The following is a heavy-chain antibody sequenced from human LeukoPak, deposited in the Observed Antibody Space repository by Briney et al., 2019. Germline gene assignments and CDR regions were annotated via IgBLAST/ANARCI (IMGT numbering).Heavy chain of an antibody. CDR1: GYTFAGYY. V-gene: IGHV1-2*06. J-gene: IGHJ4*02. Sequence: ASVKVSCKASGYTFAGYYMHWVRQAPGQGLEWMGRINPNSGGTNYAQKFQGRVTMTRDTSIGTAYMELSRLRSDDTAVYYGARDSVGAGDYWGQGTLVTVSS. CDR3: ARDSVGAGDY. CDR2: INPNSGGT. D-gene: IGHD1-26*01.